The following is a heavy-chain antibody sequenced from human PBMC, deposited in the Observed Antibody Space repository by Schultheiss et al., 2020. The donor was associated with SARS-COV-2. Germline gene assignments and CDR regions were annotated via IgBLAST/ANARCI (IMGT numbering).Heavy chain of an antibody. D-gene: IGHD6-19*01. J-gene: IGHJ4*02. V-gene: IGHV3-33*01. CDR1: GFTFSSYG. CDR2: IWYDGSNK. CDR3: ASVSGWDHKIDY. Sequence: GGSLRLSCAASGFTFSSYGMHWVRQAPGKGLEWVAVIWYDGSNKYYADSVKGRFTISRDNSNYTLFLQMNSLRAEDTAVYYCASVSGWDHKIDYWGQGTLVTVSS.